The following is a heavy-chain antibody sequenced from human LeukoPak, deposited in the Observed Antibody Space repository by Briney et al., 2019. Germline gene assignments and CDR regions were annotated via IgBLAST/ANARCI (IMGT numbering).Heavy chain of an antibody. CDR2: ISSSSFKI. J-gene: IGHJ6*03. V-gene: IGHV3-48*04. CDR3: VRDPSYGSSWYYYMDV. Sequence: GGSLRLSCAASAFTFVRYAMNWVRHAPGEGLGWVSYISSSSFKIGYADSVKGRFTISRDNSKNSLYLQMDSLRVEDTAVYYCVRDPSYGSSWYYYMDVWGKGTTVTVSS. D-gene: IGHD6-13*01. CDR1: AFTFVRYA.